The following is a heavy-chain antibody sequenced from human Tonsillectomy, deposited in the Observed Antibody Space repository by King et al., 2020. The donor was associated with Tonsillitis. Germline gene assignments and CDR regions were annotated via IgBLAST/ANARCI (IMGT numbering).Heavy chain of an antibody. V-gene: IGHV4-61*01. J-gene: IGHJ4*02. CDR1: GGSVSSGSYY. Sequence: QLQESGPGLVKPSETLSLTCTVSGGSVSSGSYYWRWIRQPPGKGLEWIGYIYCSGSTNSNPSLKSRVTISVDTSKNQFSLKLSSVTAADTAVYYCARDLYSSGWYYFDNWGQGTLVTVSS. D-gene: IGHD6-19*01. CDR3: ARDLYSSGWYYFDN. CDR2: IYCSGST.